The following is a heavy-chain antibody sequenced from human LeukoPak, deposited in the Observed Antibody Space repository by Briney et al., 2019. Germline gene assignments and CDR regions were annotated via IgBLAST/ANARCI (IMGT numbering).Heavy chain of an antibody. J-gene: IGHJ5*02. CDR1: GGSFSGYY. CDR3: ARGFASWFDP. V-gene: IGHV4-34*01. CDR2: INHSGST. Sequence: PSETLSLTCAVYGGSFSGYYWSWIRQPPGKGLEWIGEINHSGSTNYNPSLKSRVTISVDTSKNQFSLKLSSVTAADTAVYYCARGFASWFDPWGQGTLVTVSS.